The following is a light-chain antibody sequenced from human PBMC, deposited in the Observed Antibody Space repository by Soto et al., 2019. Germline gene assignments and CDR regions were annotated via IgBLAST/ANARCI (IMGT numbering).Light chain of an antibody. J-gene: IGKJ1*01. Sequence: DIQLTQSPSFLSASVGDRVTITCRASQGISSYLAWSQQKQGKAPKVLIYAASTLQSGVPSRFSGSGSGTEFTLTISSLQPEDFATYYCQQLNNYPWTFGQGTKVEIK. CDR2: AAS. CDR1: QGISSY. V-gene: IGKV1-9*01. CDR3: QQLNNYPWT.